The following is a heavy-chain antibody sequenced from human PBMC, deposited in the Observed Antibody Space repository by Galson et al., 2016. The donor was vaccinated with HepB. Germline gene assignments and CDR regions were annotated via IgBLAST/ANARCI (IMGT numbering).Heavy chain of an antibody. Sequence: SLRLSCAVSGFSFNNYGMIWVRQAPGKGLEWVSGISDTGIIHYADSVKGRFTISRDTSKNTLYLQMNSLRAEDTAVYYCAKDLARSKGWSRPGGNDYWGQGTLVSVSS. V-gene: IGHV3-23*01. CDR2: ISDTGII. J-gene: IGHJ4*02. CDR3: AKDLARSKGWSRPGGNDY. CDR1: GFSFNNYG. D-gene: IGHD3-16*01.